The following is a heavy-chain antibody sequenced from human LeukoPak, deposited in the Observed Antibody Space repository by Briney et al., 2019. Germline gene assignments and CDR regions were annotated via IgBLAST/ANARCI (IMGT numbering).Heavy chain of an antibody. J-gene: IGHJ5*02. Sequence: SETLSLTCTVSGGSISSSSYYWGWIRQPPGKGLEWIGSIYYGGSTYYNPSLKSRVTISVDTSKNQFSLKLSSVTAADTAVYYCARHESGRYCSSTSCFPFDPWGQGTLVTVSS. CDR3: ARHESGRYCSSTSCFPFDP. CDR2: IYYGGST. V-gene: IGHV4-39*01. CDR1: GGSISSSSYY. D-gene: IGHD2-2*01.